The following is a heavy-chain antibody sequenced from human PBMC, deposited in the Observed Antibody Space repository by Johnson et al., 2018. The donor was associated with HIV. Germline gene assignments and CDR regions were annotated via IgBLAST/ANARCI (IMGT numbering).Heavy chain of an antibody. V-gene: IGHV3-30*04. CDR1: GFTFSSYA. CDR2: ISYDGSNK. D-gene: IGHD2-21*02. J-gene: IGHJ3*02. CDR3: ARGGEYCGGDCNAFDI. Sequence: QVQLVESGGGLVQPGRSLRLSCAASGFTFSSYAMHWVRQAPGKGLEWVAVISYDGSNKYYADSVKGRFTISRDNAKNSLYLQMNSLRAEDTAVYYCARGGEYCGGDCNAFDIWGQGTMVTVSS.